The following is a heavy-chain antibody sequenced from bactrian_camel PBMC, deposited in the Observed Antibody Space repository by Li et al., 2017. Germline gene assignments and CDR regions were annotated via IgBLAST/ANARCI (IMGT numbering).Heavy chain of an antibody. Sequence: QLVESGGGSVQAGGSLRLSCTVSGHTYSRCSMGWYRQAHGKEIELRELVSRIDGDGSAKYGDSVKGRFTISQDTAKNTVYLQMNSLKPEDTAMYYCAASRASGKLTVIDHCGFNYWGQGTQVTVS. J-gene: IGHJ4*01. D-gene: IGHD3*01. CDR1: GHTYSRCS. CDR3: AASRASGKLTVIDHCGFNY. V-gene: IGHV3S53*01. CDR2: IDGDGSA.